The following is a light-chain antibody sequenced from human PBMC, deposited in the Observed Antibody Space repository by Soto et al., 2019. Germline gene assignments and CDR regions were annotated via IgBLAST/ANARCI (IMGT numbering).Light chain of an antibody. V-gene: IGLV4-60*02. Sequence: QAVLTQSSSASASLGSSVKLTCTLSSGHSSYIIAWHQQRPGKAPRYLMKLEGSGSYNKGSGVPDRFSGSSSGADRYLTISNLQFEDEADYYCETWDFNTRVFGGGTKLTVL. CDR3: ETWDFNTRV. CDR1: SGHSSYI. J-gene: IGLJ3*02. CDR2: LEGSGSY.